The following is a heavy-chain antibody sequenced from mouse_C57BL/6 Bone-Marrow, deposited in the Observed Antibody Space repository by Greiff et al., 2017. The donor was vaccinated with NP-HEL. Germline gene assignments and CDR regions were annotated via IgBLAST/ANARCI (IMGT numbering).Heavy chain of an antibody. CDR2: IYPGNSDT. CDR1: GYTFTSYW. J-gene: IGHJ2*01. V-gene: IGHV1-5*01. Sequence: VQLQQSGPVLARPGASVKMSCKTSGYTFTSYWMHWVKQRPGQGLEWIGAIYPGNSDTSYNQKFKGKAKMTAVTSASTADMERSSLTNSDAAFYYSTRFHFDYWGQGTTLTVSS. CDR3: TRFHFDY.